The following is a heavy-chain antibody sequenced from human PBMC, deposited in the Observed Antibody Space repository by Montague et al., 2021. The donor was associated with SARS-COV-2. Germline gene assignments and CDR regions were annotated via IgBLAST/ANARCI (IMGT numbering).Heavy chain of an antibody. CDR3: ARWYLDVWSGNHYGKDV. D-gene: IGHD3-3*01. CDR1: GFTFSNYF. V-gene: IGHV3-21*01. CDR2: LSGSSTHK. J-gene: IGHJ6*02. Sequence: SLRLSCAASGFTFSNYFMNWVRQAPGQGLEWVSSLSGSSTHKYYSDSLKGRFTISRDSAKNSLYLQINSLRAEDTAVYYCARWYLDVWSGNHYGKDVWGQGTTVTVSS.